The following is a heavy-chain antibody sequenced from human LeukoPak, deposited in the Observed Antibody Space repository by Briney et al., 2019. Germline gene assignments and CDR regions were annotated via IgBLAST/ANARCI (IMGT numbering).Heavy chain of an antibody. CDR1: GYTFTSYD. CDR2: MNPNSGNT. D-gene: IGHD6-19*01. Sequence: ASVKVSCKASGYTFTSYDINWVRQATGQGLEWMGWMNPNSGNTGYAQKFQGRVTMTRNTSISTAYMELSSLRSEDTAVYYCARGASGWYGNNWFDPWGQGTLVTVSS. J-gene: IGHJ5*02. V-gene: IGHV1-8*01. CDR3: ARGASGWYGNNWFDP.